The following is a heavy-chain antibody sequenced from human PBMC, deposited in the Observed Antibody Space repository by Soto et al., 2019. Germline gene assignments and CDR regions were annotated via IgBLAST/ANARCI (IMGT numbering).Heavy chain of an antibody. J-gene: IGHJ6*03. V-gene: IGHV1-69*02. CDR3: ASCYYGSGSHPYYYYYYMDV. CDR2: IIPILGIA. CDR1: GGTFSSYT. Sequence: ASVKVSCKASGGTFSSYTISWVRQAPGQGLEWMGRIIPILGIANYAQKFQGRVTITADKSTSTAYMELSSLRSEDTAVYYCASCYYGSGSHPYYYYYYMDVWGTGTTVTVSS. D-gene: IGHD3-10*01.